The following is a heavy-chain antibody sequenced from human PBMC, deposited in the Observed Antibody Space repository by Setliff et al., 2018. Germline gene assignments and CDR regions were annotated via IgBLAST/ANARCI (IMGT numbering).Heavy chain of an antibody. CDR3: VREGYSEYLQD. J-gene: IGHJ1*01. CDR2: ISYSGIT. D-gene: IGHD1-1*01. Sequence: SETLSLTCNVSGASVSSHYWDWIRQPPGKGLEWIGFISYSGITTYNVSLKSRVSISVDTSKSQLSLTLSSVTAADTAVYYCVREGYSEYLQDRGRGTLVTVSS. V-gene: IGHV4-59*02. CDR1: GASVSSHY.